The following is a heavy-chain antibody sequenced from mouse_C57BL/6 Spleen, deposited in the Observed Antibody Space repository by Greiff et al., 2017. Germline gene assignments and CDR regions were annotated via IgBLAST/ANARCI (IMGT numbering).Heavy chain of an antibody. CDR2: IDPETGGT. V-gene: IGHV1-15*01. CDR3: TTLLGYYFDY. Sequence: VQLQQSGAELVRPGASVTLSCKASGYTFTDYEMHWVKQTPVHGLEWIGAIDPETGGTAYNQKFKGKAILTADNSSSTAYMELRSLTSEDSAVYYCTTLLGYYFDYWGQGTTLTVSS. D-gene: IGHD2-1*01. CDR1: GYTFTDYE. J-gene: IGHJ2*01.